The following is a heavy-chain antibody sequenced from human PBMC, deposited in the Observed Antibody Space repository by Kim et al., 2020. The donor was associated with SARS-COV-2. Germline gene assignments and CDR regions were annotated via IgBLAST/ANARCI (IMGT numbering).Heavy chain of an antibody. CDR1: GFTFSSYA. J-gene: IGHJ6*02. V-gene: IGHV3-23*01. CDR2: ISGSGGST. D-gene: IGHD3-10*01. CDR3: AKAYTMVRGVIDPFYGMDV. Sequence: GGSLRLSCAASGFTFSSYAMSWVRQAPGKGLEWVSAISGSGGSTYYADSVKGRFTISRDNSKNTLYLQMNSLRAEDTAVYYCAKAYTMVRGVIDPFYGMDVWGQGTTVTVSS.